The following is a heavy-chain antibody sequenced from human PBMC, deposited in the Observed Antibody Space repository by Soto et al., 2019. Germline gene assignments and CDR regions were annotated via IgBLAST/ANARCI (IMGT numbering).Heavy chain of an antibody. CDR3: SRDSRGSTYVFDY. CDR1: GFTFGDYA. V-gene: IGHV3-49*04. J-gene: IGHJ4*02. D-gene: IGHD5-18*01. CDR2: IRSKAYGGTT. Sequence: QLGGSLRLSCTASGFTFGDYALSWVRQAPGKGLEWVGFIRSKAYGGTTEYAASVKGRFTISRDDSKSIAYLQMNSLTTEDTAVYYCSRDSRGSTYVFDYWGQGTLVTVSS.